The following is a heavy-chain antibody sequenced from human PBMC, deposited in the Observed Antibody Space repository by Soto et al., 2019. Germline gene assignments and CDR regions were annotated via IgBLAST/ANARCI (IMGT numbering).Heavy chain of an antibody. V-gene: IGHV3-33*01. J-gene: IGHJ4*02. CDR2: IWYDGSNT. Sequence: QVQLVESGGGVVQPGKSLRLSCAASGFTFSGFGMHWVRQAPGKGLEWVAVIWYDGSNTYYADSVKGRFTISRDNSKNTLLLQMNSLRAEDTAVYYCARDEQVLDYWGQGTLVTVSS. CDR1: GFTFSGFG. CDR3: ARDEQVLDY.